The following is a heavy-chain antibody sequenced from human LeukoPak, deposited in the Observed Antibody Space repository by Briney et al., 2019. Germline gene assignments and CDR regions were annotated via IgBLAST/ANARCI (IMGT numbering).Heavy chain of an antibody. D-gene: IGHD1-26*01. Sequence: SETLSLTCAVYGGPFSGYYWSWIRQPPGKGLEWIGEINHSGSTNYNPSLKSRVTISVDTSKNQFSLKLSSVTAADTAVYYCARGRIVGATTFAYWGQGTLVTVSS. J-gene: IGHJ4*02. V-gene: IGHV4-34*01. CDR2: INHSGST. CDR3: ARGRIVGATTFAY. CDR1: GGPFSGYY.